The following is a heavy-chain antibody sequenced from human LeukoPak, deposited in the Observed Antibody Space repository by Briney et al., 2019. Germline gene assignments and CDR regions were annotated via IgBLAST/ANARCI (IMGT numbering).Heavy chain of an antibody. Sequence: ASVKVSCKASGYTFTSYDINWVRQATGQGLEWMGWMNPNSGNTGYAQKFQGRVTMTRNTSISTAYMELSSLRSEDTAVYYCARGGNVLLWFGEFPDYYGMDVWGQGTTVTVSS. CDR1: GYTFTSYD. CDR3: ARGGNVLLWFGEFPDYYGMDV. D-gene: IGHD3-10*01. V-gene: IGHV1-8*01. J-gene: IGHJ6*02. CDR2: MNPNSGNT.